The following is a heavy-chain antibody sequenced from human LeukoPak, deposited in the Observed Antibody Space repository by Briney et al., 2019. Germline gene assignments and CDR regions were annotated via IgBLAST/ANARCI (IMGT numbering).Heavy chain of an antibody. V-gene: IGHV1-2*02. CDR1: GYTFTGHS. D-gene: IGHD2-15*01. J-gene: IGHJ6*03. CDR3: ARAADIVVVVAAPRYYYYMDV. Sequence: ASVKVSCKASGYTFTGHSMYWVRQAPGQGLEWMGWIKPNSGGTNYAQRFQGRVTMTRDTSISTAYMELSRLRSDDTAVYYCARAADIVVVVAAPRYYYYMDVWGRGTTVTISS. CDR2: IKPNSGGT.